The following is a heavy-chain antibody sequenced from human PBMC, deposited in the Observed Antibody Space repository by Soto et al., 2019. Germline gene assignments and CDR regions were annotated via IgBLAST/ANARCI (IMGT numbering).Heavy chain of an antibody. D-gene: IGHD2-15*01. J-gene: IGHJ5*01. CDR1: GYTFTSYA. CDR3: ARASSSPSNYCSGGSCLCFDP. V-gene: IGHV1-3*01. CDR2: INAGNGNT. Sequence: GASVKVSCKASGYTFTSYAMHWVRQAPGQRLEWMGWINAGNGNTKYSQKFQGRVTITRDTSASTAYMELSSLRSEDTAVYYCARASSSPSNYCSGGSCLCFDPWGQGTLVTVSS.